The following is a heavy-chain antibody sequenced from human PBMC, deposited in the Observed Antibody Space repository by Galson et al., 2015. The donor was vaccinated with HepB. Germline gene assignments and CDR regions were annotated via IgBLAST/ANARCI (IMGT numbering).Heavy chain of an antibody. CDR2: ISYGGSNK. J-gene: IGHJ6*02. Sequence: SLRLSCAASGFTFSSYAMHWVRQAPGKGLEWVAVISYGGSNKYYADSVKGRFTISRDNSKNTLYLQMNSLRAEDTAVYYCARAPLIAVAGTSLYYYYGMDVWGQGTTVTVSS. CDR3: ARAPLIAVAGTSLYYYYGMDV. CDR1: GFTFSSYA. D-gene: IGHD6-19*01. V-gene: IGHV3-30-3*01.